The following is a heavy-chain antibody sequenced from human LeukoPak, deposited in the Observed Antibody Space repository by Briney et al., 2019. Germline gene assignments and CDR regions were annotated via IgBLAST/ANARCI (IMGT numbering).Heavy chain of an antibody. V-gene: IGHV3-33*01. J-gene: IGHJ4*02. D-gene: IGHD1/OR15-1a*01. CDR3: ARLEHRGNWYFDD. Sequence: PGRSLRLSCAASGFTFRSYGIHWVRQAPGKGLEWVTGTWYDGSNKYYTDSVKGRFTISRDNSKSTFHLQMNSLGAEDTAVYYCARLEHRGNWYFDDWGQGTLVTVSS. CDR2: TWYDGSNK. CDR1: GFTFRSYG.